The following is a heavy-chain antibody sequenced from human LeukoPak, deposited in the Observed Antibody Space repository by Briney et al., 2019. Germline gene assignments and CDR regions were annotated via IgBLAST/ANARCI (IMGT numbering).Heavy chain of an antibody. CDR3: AKFAGDSSGLYSYFDY. CDR2: ISGSGAGT. CDR1: GVIFSNYA. J-gene: IGHJ4*02. Sequence: PGGSLRVSCAVSGVIFSNYAMAWVRQAPGKGLEWVSTISGSGAGTYYADSVKGRYTISRDNSKNTVFLQMNSLRAEDTAVYYCAKFAGDSSGLYSYFDYWGQGTLVTVSA. D-gene: IGHD6-19*01. V-gene: IGHV3-23*01.